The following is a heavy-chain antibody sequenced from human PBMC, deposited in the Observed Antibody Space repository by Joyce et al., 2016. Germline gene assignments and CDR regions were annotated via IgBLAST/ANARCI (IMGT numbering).Heavy chain of an antibody. Sequence: QVHLVQSGTEVRKPGASVKVSCKAAGYTFTVYYLHWLRQATGQGLEWMGGINPNSGGTKFAQKFQGWVTMTRDTSIATAYMELTGLKSDDTAVYYCARGGFSGYDEGLYYYYGLDVWGQGTTVTVSS. J-gene: IGHJ6*02. V-gene: IGHV1-2*04. CDR3: ARGGFSGYDEGLYYYYGLDV. CDR1: GYTFTVYY. CDR2: INPNSGGT. D-gene: IGHD5-12*01.